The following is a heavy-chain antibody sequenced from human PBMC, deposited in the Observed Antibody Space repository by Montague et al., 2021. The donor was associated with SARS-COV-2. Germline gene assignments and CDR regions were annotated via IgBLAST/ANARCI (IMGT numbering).Heavy chain of an antibody. V-gene: IGHV4-59*01. CDR3: ASVFPRWLHFDPYFDY. D-gene: IGHD5-24*01. CDR2: IYHSGST. J-gene: IGHJ4*02. CDR1: GGSISSYD. Sequence: SETLSLTCTVSGGSISSYDWSCILQPPGKGLEWIGYIYHSGSTNYNPSLKSRVTISVDTSKNQFSLKLSSVTAADTAVYYCASVFPRWLHFDPYFDYWGQGTLVTVSS.